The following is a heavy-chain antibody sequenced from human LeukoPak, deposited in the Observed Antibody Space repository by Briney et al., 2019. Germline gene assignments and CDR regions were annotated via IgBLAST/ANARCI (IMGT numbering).Heavy chain of an antibody. D-gene: IGHD6-19*01. CDR3: ARFAVAGTQYYYYYYMDV. CDR1: GGSFSGYY. J-gene: IGHJ6*03. V-gene: IGHV4-34*01. CDR2: INHSGST. Sequence: SETLSLTCAVYGGSFSGYYWSWIRQPPGKGLEWIGEINHSGSTNYSPSLKSRVTISVDTSKNQFSLKLSSVTAADTAVYYCARFAVAGTQYYYYYYMDVWGKGTTVTVSS.